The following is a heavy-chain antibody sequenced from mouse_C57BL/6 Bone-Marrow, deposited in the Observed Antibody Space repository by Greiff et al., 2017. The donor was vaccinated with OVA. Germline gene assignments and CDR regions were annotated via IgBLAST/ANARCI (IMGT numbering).Heavy chain of an antibody. J-gene: IGHJ3*01. D-gene: IGHD3-3*01. CDR2: IDPSDSYT. CDR3: ARQPLGGPPFAY. V-gene: IGHV1-50*01. CDR1: GYTFTSYW. Sequence: QVQLQQPGAELVKPGASVKLSCKASGYTFTSYWMQWVKQRPGQGLEWIGEIDPSDSYTNYNQKVKGKATLTVDTSSSTAYMQLSSLTSEDSAVYYCARQPLGGPPFAYWGQGTLVTVSA.